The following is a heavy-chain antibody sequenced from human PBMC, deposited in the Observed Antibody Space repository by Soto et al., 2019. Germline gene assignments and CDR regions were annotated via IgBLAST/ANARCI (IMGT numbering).Heavy chain of an antibody. V-gene: IGHV2-5*02. J-gene: IGHJ4*02. CDR1: GFSLSTSGVG. Sequence: QITLKESGPTLVRPTQALTLTCAFSGFSLSTSGVGVGWIRQPPGKALEWLAVIYWDDSKHYSPSLTSRLTITKDTSKNQVVHTMTNMDPMDTGTYYCAHKGPEDWPLVYWGQGTLVTVSS. CDR2: IYWDDSK. D-gene: IGHD3-9*01. CDR3: AHKGPEDWPLVY.